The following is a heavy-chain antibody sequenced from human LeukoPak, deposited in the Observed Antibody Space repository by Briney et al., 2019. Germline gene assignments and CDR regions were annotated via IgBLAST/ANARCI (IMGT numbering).Heavy chain of an antibody. D-gene: IGHD3-22*01. CDR3: AKGGYYYDSSGYYSNWFDP. Sequence: GGSLRLSCAASGFTFDDYAMHWVRQAPGKGLEWVSGISWNSGSIGYADSVKGRFTISRDNAKNSLYPQMNSLRAEDTALYYCAKGGYYYDSSGYYSNWFDPWGQGTLVTVSS. J-gene: IGHJ5*02. V-gene: IGHV3-9*01. CDR1: GFTFDDYA. CDR2: ISWNSGSI.